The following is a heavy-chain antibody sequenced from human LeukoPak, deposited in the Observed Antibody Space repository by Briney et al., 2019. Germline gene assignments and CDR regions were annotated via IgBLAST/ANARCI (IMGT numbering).Heavy chain of an antibody. V-gene: IGHV3-74*01. D-gene: IGHD6-19*01. CDR1: GFTFSSYW. CDR2: INNDGSAR. Sequence: PGGSLRLSCAASGFTFSSYWMHWVRQVPGKGLEWVSRINNDGSARIYADSVKGRFTVSRDNAENSLYLQMNSLRAEDTAVYYCAAGGIAVTLGNYWGQGTLVTVSS. CDR3: AAGGIAVTLGNY. J-gene: IGHJ4*02.